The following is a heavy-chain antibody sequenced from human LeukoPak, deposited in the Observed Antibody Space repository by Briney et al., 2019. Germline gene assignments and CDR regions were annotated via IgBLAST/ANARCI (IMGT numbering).Heavy chain of an antibody. J-gene: IGHJ5*02. CDR1: GGSISSSSYY. CDR2: IYYSGST. V-gene: IGHV4-39*01. Sequence: SETLSLTCTVSGGSISSSSYYWGWIRQPPGKGLEWIGSIYYSGSTYYNPSLKSRVTISVDTSKNQFSLKLSSVTAADTAVYYRARRDSSSWFDPWGQGTLVTVSS. CDR3: ARRDSSSWFDP. D-gene: IGHD6-13*01.